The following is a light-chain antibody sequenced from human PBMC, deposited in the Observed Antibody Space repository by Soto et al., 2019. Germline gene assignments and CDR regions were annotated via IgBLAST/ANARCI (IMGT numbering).Light chain of an antibody. V-gene: IGLV2-23*02. Sequence: QSVLTQPASVSGSPGQSITISCTGTSSDVGSYNFVSWYQQCQGRAPKLMIFEVTKRPSGVSNRFSGSKSGNTASLTISGLQAEDEADYYCSSYAGGSTPVVFGGGTKLPVL. CDR3: SSYAGGSTPVV. J-gene: IGLJ2*01. CDR2: EVT. CDR1: SSDVGSYNF.